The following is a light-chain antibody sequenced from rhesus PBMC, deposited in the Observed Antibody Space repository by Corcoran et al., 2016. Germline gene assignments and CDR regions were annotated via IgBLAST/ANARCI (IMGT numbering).Light chain of an antibody. Sequence: QAVLTQPPSVSGSPGQSVTISCTGTSSDIGGYNYVSWYQQHPGKAPKLMIYDVSKRPSGVSDRFSGSKSGNTASLTISGLQAEDEADYYCSSYAGSNTFIFGAGTRLTVL. CDR1: SSDIGGYNY. CDR2: DVS. J-gene: IGLJ1*01. CDR3: SSYAGSNTFI. V-gene: IGLV2-23*01.